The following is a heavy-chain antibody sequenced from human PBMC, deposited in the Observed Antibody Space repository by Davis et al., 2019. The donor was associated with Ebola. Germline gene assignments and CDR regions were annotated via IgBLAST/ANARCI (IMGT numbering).Heavy chain of an antibody. J-gene: IGHJ6*02. D-gene: IGHD3-9*01. V-gene: IGHV1-46*01. Sequence: ASVKVSCKSSGYTFTSYYMHWVRQAPGQGLEWMGLINPSGGSTSYAQKFQGRVTMTRDTSISTAYMELSRLRSDDTAVYYCARRLRYFDWPGMDVWGQGTTVTVSS. CDR3: ARRLRYFDWPGMDV. CDR2: INPSGGST. CDR1: GYTFTSYY.